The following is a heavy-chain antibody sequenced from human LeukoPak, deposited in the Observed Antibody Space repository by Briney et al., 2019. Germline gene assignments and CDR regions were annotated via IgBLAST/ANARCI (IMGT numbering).Heavy chain of an antibody. Sequence: PSETLSLTCTVSGGSIHSYYWIWIGQPPGKGLEWIGYIYYSGSTNYNPSLKSRVTISVDTSKNQFSLKLSSATAADTAVYYCTRQAPWVSSGYYYGPFFDIWGQGTMVTVSS. CDR3: TRQAPWVSSGYYYGPFFDI. CDR1: GGSIHSYY. V-gene: IGHV4-59*08. D-gene: IGHD3-22*01. CDR2: IYYSGST. J-gene: IGHJ3*02.